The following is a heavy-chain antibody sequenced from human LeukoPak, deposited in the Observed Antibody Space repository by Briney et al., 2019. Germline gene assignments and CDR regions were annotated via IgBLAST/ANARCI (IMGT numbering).Heavy chain of an antibody. D-gene: IGHD2-2*01. CDR1: GFTVSSNY. Sequence: PGGSLRLSCAASGFTVSSNYMSWVRQAPGKGLEWVSVIYSGGSTYYADSVKGRFTISRDNSKNTLCLQMNSLRAEDTAVYYCARAQVVPAAFDYWGQGTLVTVSS. CDR2: IYSGGST. V-gene: IGHV3-53*01. CDR3: ARAQVVPAAFDY. J-gene: IGHJ4*02.